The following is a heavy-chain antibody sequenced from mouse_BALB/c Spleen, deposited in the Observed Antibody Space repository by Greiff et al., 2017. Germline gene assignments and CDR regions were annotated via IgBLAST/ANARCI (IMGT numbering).Heavy chain of an antibody. Sequence: VKLMESGPGLVQPSQSLSITCTVSGFSLTSYGVHWVRQSPGKGLEWLGVIWSGGSTDYNAAFISRLSISKDNSKSQVFFKMNSLQADDTAIYYCARNWDWDYAMDYWGQGTSVTVSS. V-gene: IGHV2-4-1*01. CDR1: GFSLTSYG. D-gene: IGHD4-1*01. CDR3: ARNWDWDYAMDY. CDR2: IWSGGST. J-gene: IGHJ4*01.